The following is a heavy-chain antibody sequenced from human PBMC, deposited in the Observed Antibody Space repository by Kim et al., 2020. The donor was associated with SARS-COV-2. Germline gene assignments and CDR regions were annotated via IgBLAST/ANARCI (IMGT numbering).Heavy chain of an antibody. J-gene: IGHJ5*02. CDR1: GGTFSSYA. D-gene: IGHD3-16*01. Sequence: SVKVSCKASGGTFSSYAISWVRQAPGQGLEWMGRIIPILGIANYAQKFQGRVTITADKSTSTAYMELSSLRSEDTAGYYCAGGGVDWFDPWGQGTLVTV. CDR2: IIPILGIA. V-gene: IGHV1-69*04. CDR3: AGGGVDWFDP.